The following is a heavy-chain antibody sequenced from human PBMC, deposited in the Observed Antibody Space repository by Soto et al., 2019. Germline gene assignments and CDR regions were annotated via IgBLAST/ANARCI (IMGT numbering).Heavy chain of an antibody. V-gene: IGHV3-74*01. D-gene: IGHD2-2*01. J-gene: IGHJ4*02. Sequence: EVQLVESGGGLVQPGGSLRLSCAATGFTFSTYWMHWVRQGPGKGLVWVSRISTDGSSTTYADSVKGRFTISRDNAKNPLSLQMNSLRAEDTAVYYCARATGSNHPFDYWGQGSLVTVSS. CDR1: GFTFSTYW. CDR3: ARATGSNHPFDY. CDR2: ISTDGSST.